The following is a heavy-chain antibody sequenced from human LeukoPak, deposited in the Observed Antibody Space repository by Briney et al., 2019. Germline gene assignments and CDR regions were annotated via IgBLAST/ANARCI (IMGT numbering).Heavy chain of an antibody. CDR2: IKQDGSEK. CDR1: GFPFSNYW. CDR3: ARKGELERRRSWDY. D-gene: IGHD1-1*01. V-gene: IGHV3-7*03. Sequence: GGSLRLSCVVSGFPFSNYWMSWVRQAPGKGLEWVANIKQDGSEKYFVDSVKGRFTISRDNAKNSLYLQMNSLRADDTAVYYCARKGELERRRSWDYWGQGTLVTVSS. J-gene: IGHJ4*02.